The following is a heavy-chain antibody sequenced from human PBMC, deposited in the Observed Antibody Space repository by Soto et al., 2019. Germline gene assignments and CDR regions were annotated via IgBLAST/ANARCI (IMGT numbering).Heavy chain of an antibody. V-gene: IGHV1-3*01. CDR2: INAGNGNT. Sequence: GPSGKVSCKASGYTVTNYAMHWVGQAPGQRLEWMGWINAGNGNTKYSQKFQGRVTITRDTSASTAYMELSSLRSEDTAVYYCASEAIAAAAVYGMDVWGQGTTVTVSS. CDR3: ASEAIAAAAVYGMDV. J-gene: IGHJ6*02. CDR1: GYTVTNYA. D-gene: IGHD6-13*01.